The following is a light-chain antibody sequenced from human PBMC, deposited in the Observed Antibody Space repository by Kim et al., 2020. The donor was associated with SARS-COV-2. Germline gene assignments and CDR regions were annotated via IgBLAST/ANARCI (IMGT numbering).Light chain of an antibody. V-gene: IGKV3-20*01. CDR3: QHCGSTQT. Sequence: EIVLTQSPGTLSLSPGERATLSCRASQSVSSSYLAWYQQRPGQAPRLLIYGASTRATGIPDRFSGSGSGTDFTLTISRLEPQDFAVYFCQHCGSTQTFGQGTKVDIK. J-gene: IGKJ1*01. CDR1: QSVSSSY. CDR2: GAS.